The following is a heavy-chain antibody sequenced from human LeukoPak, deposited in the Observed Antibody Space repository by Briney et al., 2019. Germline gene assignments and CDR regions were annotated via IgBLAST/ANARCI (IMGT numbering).Heavy chain of an antibody. D-gene: IGHD3-10*01. J-gene: IGHJ4*02. CDR1: GYTFTSYD. V-gene: IGHV1-8*03. Sequence: ASVKVSCKTSGYTFTSYDINWVRQATGQGLEWMGWMNPNSGNTGYAQKFQGRVTFTKITSISTAYMELSSLRSEDTAVYYCAMGGSGSYYNVDYWGQGTLVTVSS. CDR2: MNPNSGNT. CDR3: AMGGSGSYYNVDY.